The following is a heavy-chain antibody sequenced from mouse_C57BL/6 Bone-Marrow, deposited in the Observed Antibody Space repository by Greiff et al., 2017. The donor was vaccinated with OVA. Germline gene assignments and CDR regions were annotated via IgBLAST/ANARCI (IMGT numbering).Heavy chain of an antibody. J-gene: IGHJ4*01. CDR1: GYTFTSYW. D-gene: IGHD1-1*02. V-gene: IGHV1-50*01. CDR2: IDPSDSYP. Sequence: QVQLQQPGAELVKPGASVKLSCKASGYTFTSYWMQWVKQRPGQGLEWIGEIDPSDSYPNYNQKFKGKATLTVDTSSSTAYMQLSSLTSEDSAVYYCARRGYYDYAMDYWGQGTSVTVSS. CDR3: ARRGYYDYAMDY.